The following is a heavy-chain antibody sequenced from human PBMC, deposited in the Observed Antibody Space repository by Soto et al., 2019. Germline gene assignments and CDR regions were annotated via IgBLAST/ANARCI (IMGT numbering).Heavy chain of an antibody. CDR3: ARGTSLHAGIFDY. D-gene: IGHD1-20*01. V-gene: IGHV4-59*01. CDR1: GGSIISFY. Sequence: LSLTCPVSGGSIISFYWSWIRQPPGQALEGIGYIYYSESANYNPSLKSRVTISIDTPKNQFSLMLNSVTAADTAVYYCARGTSLHAGIFDYWGRGTPVTVAS. CDR2: IYYSESA. J-gene: IGHJ4*02.